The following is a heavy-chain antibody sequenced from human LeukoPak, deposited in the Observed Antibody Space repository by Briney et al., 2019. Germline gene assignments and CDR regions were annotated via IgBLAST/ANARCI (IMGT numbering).Heavy chain of an antibody. J-gene: IGHJ4*02. CDR3: AKGGKWDVTPFDY. V-gene: IGHV3-23*01. CDR2: ISGGGGST. Sequence: HPGGSLRLSCAASGFTFSNYAMTWVRLAPGKGLEWVSTISGGGGSTYYADSVKGRFTISRDNSKNTLYLQVNSLRAEDTAVYYCAKGGKWDVTPFDYWGQGTLVTVSS. CDR1: GFTFSNYA. D-gene: IGHD1-26*01.